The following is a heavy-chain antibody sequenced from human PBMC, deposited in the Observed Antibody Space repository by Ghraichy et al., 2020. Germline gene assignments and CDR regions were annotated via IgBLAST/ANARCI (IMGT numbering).Heavy chain of an antibody. D-gene: IGHD2-8*01. V-gene: IGHV4-39*01. CDR1: AGSVNDDTYF. CDR2: ILYSGGT. CDR3: VRREGESTNIPTRFIV. J-gene: IGHJ6*02. Sequence: SETLSLTCGVSAGSVNDDTYFWTWIRQSPGKGLEWIGSILYSGGTYYNPSLKSRLTISLDTSKSQFSLKLTSVTAADTAVYYCVRREGESTNIPTRFIVWGQGTTVTVSS.